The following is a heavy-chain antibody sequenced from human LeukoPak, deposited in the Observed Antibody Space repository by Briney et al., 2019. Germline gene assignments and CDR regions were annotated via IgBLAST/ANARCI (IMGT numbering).Heavy chain of an antibody. J-gene: IGHJ4*02. D-gene: IGHD5-18*01. Sequence: GASLRLSCAASGFTFSSYAMSWVRQAPGKGLEWASAISGSGGSTYYADSVKGRFTISRDNSKNTLYLQMNSLRAEDTAVYYCAKSTAMVTSFDYWGQGTLVTVSS. CDR2: ISGSGGST. CDR3: AKSTAMVTSFDY. CDR1: GFTFSSYA. V-gene: IGHV3-23*01.